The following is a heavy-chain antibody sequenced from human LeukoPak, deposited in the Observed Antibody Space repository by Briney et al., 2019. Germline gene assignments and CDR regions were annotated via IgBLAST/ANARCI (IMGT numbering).Heavy chain of an antibody. CDR3: ARRGSYLNGMDV. CDR2: INPSGGST. V-gene: IGHV1-46*01. Sequence: ASVKVSCKASGYTFTGYYIHWVRQAPGQGLEWMGIINPSGGSTSHAQRFQGRVTMTSDTSTTTVYMELSSLRSEDTALYYCARRGSYLNGMDVWGQGTTVTVTS. D-gene: IGHD3-16*02. CDR1: GYTFTGYY. J-gene: IGHJ6*02.